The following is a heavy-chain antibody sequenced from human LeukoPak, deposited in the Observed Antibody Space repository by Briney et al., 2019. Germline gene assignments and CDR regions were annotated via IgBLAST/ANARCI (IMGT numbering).Heavy chain of an antibody. CDR1: GYTFSNYF. CDR2: IYPSGDVT. Sequence: ASVKVSCKASGYTFSNYFMHWVRQAPGQGLEWMGVIYPSGDVTTYAQTFQGRLTMTRDMSTSTLYMELSSLRAEDTAVYYCAREAITLKNFDYWGQGTLVTVSS. D-gene: IGHD3-3*01. J-gene: IGHJ4*02. CDR3: AREAITLKNFDY. V-gene: IGHV1-46*01.